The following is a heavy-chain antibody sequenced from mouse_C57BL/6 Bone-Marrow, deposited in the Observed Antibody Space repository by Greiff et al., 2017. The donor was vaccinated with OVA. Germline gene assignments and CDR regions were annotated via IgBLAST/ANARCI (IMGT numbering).Heavy chain of an antibody. J-gene: IGHJ2*01. D-gene: IGHD2-4*01. V-gene: IGHV1-53*01. CDR1: GYTFTSYW. CDR2: INPSNGGT. Sequence: VQLQQSGTELVKPGASVKLSCKASGYTFTSYWMHWVKQRPGQGLEWIGNINPSNGGTNYNEKFKSKATLTVDKSSSTAYMRLSSLTSEDSAVYYCARYDYVDYFDYWGQGTTLTVSS. CDR3: ARYDYVDYFDY.